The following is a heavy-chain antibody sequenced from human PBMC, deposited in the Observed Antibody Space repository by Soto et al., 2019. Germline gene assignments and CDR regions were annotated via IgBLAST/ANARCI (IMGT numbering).Heavy chain of an antibody. CDR1: GFTFSSYT. V-gene: IGHV3-21*01. D-gene: IGHD6-13*01. J-gene: IGHJ4*02. Sequence: PGGSLRLSCAASGFTFSSYTMTWVRQAPGKGLEWVSSITSSSSFIYYADSVKARFTISRDDAKNSLYLQMNSLRAEDTAVYYCARFFSQRMVPDYRGQGTLVTVSS. CDR2: ITSSSSFI. CDR3: ARFFSQRMVPDY.